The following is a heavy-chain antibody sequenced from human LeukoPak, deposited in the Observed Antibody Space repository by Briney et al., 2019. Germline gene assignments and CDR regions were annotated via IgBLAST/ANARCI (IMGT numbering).Heavy chain of an antibody. CDR3: ASLLHYYDSSGYYTADYYGMDV. Sequence: GGSLRLSCAASGFTFSSYAMSWVRQAPGKGLEWVSAISGSGGSTYYADSVKGRFTISRDNSKNTLYLQMNSLRAEDTAVYYCASLLHYYDSSGYYTADYYGMDVWGQGTTVTVSS. J-gene: IGHJ6*02. V-gene: IGHV3-23*01. CDR1: GFTFSSYA. CDR2: ISGSGGST. D-gene: IGHD3-22*01.